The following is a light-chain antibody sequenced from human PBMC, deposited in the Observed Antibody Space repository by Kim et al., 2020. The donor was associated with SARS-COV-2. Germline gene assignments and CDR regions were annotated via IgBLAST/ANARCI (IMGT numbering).Light chain of an antibody. J-gene: IGKJ2*01. CDR2: AAS. CDR3: QQSNYTPYT. CDR1: QSIRRY. Sequence: SVGDTVTLTCRSSQSIRRYLNWCQQKPGKAPRVLIYAASSLQSGVPSRFSGSGSGTDFTLTISSLQPEDFATYYCQQSNYTPYTFGQGTKLEI. V-gene: IGKV1-39*01.